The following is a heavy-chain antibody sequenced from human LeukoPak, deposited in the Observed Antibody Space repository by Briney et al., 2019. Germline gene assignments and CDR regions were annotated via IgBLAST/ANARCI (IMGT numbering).Heavy chain of an antibody. D-gene: IGHD3-22*01. CDR1: GYTITSYG. CDR2: ISAYNGNT. Sequence: ASVKVSCKASGYTITSYGISWVRQAPGQGLEWMGWISAYNGNTNYAQKLQGRVTMTTDTSTSTAYMELRSLRSDDTAVYYCARGADRTYYYDSSGLGAFDIWGQGTMVTVSS. CDR3: ARGADRTYYYDSSGLGAFDI. V-gene: IGHV1-18*01. J-gene: IGHJ3*02.